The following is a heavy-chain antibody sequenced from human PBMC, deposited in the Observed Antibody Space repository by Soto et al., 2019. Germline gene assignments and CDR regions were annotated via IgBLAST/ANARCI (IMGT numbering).Heavy chain of an antibody. CDR2: IWYDGSNK. CDR1: GFTFSSYG. J-gene: IGHJ4*02. V-gene: IGHV3-33*01. D-gene: IGHD2-2*01. CDR3: ARAGDAYCSSTSCSNYFDY. Sequence: PGGSLRLSCAASGFTFSSYGMHWVRQAPGKGLEWVAVIWYDGSNKYYADSVKGRFTISRDNSKNTLYLQMNSLRAEDTAVYYCARAGDAYCSSTSCSNYFDYWGQGT.